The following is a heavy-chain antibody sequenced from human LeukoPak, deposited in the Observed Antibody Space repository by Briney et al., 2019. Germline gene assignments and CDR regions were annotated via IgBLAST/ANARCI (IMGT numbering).Heavy chain of an antibody. CDR1: GYSFTSYW. CDR3: ARRWAKGTAMVTYFDY. J-gene: IGHJ4*02. V-gene: IGHV5-51*01. Sequence: GESLKISCQGSGYSFTSYWIGWVRQMPGKGLEWMGIIYPGDSDTRYSPSFQGQVTISADKSISTAYLQWTSLKASDTAMYYCARRWAKGTAMVTYFDYWGQGTLVTVSS. CDR2: IYPGDSDT. D-gene: IGHD5-18*01.